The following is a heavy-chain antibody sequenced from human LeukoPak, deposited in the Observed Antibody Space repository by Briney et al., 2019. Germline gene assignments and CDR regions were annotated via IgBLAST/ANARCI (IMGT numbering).Heavy chain of an antibody. Sequence: SETLSLTCTVSGGSISSSSYYWGWIRQPPGKGLEWIGSIYYSGSTYYNPSLKSRVTISVDTSKNQFSLKLSSVTAADTAVYYCARQMYDFWSGYPDYWGQGTLVTVSS. D-gene: IGHD3-3*01. CDR3: ARQMYDFWSGYPDY. CDR1: GGSISSSSYY. J-gene: IGHJ4*02. V-gene: IGHV4-39*01. CDR2: IYYSGST.